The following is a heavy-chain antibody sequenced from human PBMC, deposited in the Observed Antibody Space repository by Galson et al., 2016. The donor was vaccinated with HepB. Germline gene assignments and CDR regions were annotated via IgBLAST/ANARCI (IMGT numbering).Heavy chain of an antibody. J-gene: IGHJ4*02. CDR3: ARLGDPNFNPQAATFATHYCDY. CDR1: GYGFAGYW. Sequence: QSGAEVKKPGESLKISCKGSGYGFAGYWIGWVRQTPGEGLAWMGIIYPDDSSTGYSPSFLGQVTFSVDKSISTADLHWSSLKASDTAMYYCARLGDPNFNPQAATFATHYCDYWGQGTLVTVSS. V-gene: IGHV5-51*03. D-gene: IGHD3-10*01. CDR2: IYPDDSST.